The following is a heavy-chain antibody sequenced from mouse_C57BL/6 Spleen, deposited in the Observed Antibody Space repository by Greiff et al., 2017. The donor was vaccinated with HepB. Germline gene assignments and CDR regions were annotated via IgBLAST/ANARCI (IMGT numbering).Heavy chain of an antibody. V-gene: IGHV1-81*01. CDR2: IYPRSGNT. CDR1: GYTFTSYG. Sequence: QVQLQQSGAELARPGASVKLSCKASGYTFTSYGISWVKQRTGQGLEWIGEIYPRSGNTYYNEKFKGKATLTADKSSSTAYMELRSLTSEDSAVYFCAREGYDGYVWFAYWGQGTLVTVSA. CDR3: AREGYDGYVWFAY. J-gene: IGHJ3*01. D-gene: IGHD2-3*01.